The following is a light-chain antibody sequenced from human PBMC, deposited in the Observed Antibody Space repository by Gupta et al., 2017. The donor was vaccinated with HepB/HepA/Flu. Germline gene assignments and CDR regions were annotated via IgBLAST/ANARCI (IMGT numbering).Light chain of an antibody. V-gene: IGKV3-11*01. CDR1: QGVSWT. CDR3: QQHDNCIFI. CDR2: DTS. J-gene: IGKJ3*01. Sequence: EVVLTHSPAILSLSLGERSTLSCRASQGVSWTMAWYQQKPGQAPRLLIYDTSKRATGIPDRFSGSGSGTEFTLTISSLEPEDYAVYYCQQHDNCIFIFGHGTKVEIK.